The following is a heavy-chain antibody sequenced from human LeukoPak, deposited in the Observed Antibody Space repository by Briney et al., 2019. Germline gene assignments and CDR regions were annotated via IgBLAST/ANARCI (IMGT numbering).Heavy chain of an antibody. V-gene: IGHV4-4*07. CDR1: GGSISSYY. Sequence: PSEILSLTCTVSGGSISSYYWSWIRQPAGKGLEWIGRIYTSGSTNYNPSLKSRVTMSVDTSKNQFSLKLSSVTAADTAVYYCARAIPYTAMVTGWFDPWGQGTLVTVSS. D-gene: IGHD5-18*01. CDR2: IYTSGST. CDR3: ARAIPYTAMVTGWFDP. J-gene: IGHJ5*02.